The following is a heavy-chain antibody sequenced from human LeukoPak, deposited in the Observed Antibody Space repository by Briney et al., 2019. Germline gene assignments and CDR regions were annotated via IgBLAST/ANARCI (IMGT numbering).Heavy chain of an antibody. V-gene: IGHV3-23*01. CDR3: ARVVHDYGDYVQYYYYGMDV. Sequence: GGSLRLSCAASGFTFSSYAMSWVRQAPGKGLEWVSSINVLGSSTYYADSVKGRFTISRDNSKNTLYLQMNSLRAEDTAVYYCARVVHDYGDYVQYYYYGMDVWGQGTTVTVSS. D-gene: IGHD4-17*01. CDR1: GFTFSSYA. CDR2: INVLGSST. J-gene: IGHJ6*02.